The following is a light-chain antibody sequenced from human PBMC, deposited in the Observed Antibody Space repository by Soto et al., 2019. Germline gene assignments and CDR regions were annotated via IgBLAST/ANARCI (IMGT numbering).Light chain of an antibody. CDR3: SSYTTSSSAFVV. V-gene: IGLV2-18*02. CDR1: SSDVGSYNF. J-gene: IGLJ2*01. CDR2: EVT. Sequence: QSALTQPPSVSGSPGQSVTISCTGTSSDVGSYNFVSWYQQHPGKAPKLLIFEVTNRPSGVPDRFSGSKSGNTASLTISGLQAEDEADYHCSSYTTSSSAFVVFGGGTKVTVL.